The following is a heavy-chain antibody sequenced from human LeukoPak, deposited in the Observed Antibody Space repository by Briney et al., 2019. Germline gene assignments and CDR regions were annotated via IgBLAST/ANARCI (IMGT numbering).Heavy chain of an antibody. D-gene: IGHD6-19*01. V-gene: IGHV3-23*01. J-gene: IGHJ4*02. CDR3: AKDTAAVAGTTY. Sequence: PGGSLRLSCAASGFIFSKFAMSWVRQAPGKGLEWVSAISGSGGSTYYADSVKGRFTISRDNSKNTLYLQMNSLRAEDTAVYYCAKDTAAVAGTTYWGQGTLVTVSS. CDR1: GFIFSKFA. CDR2: ISGSGGST.